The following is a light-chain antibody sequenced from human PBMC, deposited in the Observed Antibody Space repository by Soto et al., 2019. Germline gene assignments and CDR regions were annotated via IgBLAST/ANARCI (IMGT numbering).Light chain of an antibody. Sequence: EIVLTQSPATLSSCPGDRVTLSCRASQYINTRLAWYQHRPGQAPRLLIYGASSRATGIPDRFSGSGSGTDFTLTISRLDPEDFAVYYCQQYGSSPLTFGQGTKVDIK. V-gene: IGKV3-20*01. J-gene: IGKJ1*01. CDR2: GAS. CDR1: QYINTR. CDR3: QQYGSSPLT.